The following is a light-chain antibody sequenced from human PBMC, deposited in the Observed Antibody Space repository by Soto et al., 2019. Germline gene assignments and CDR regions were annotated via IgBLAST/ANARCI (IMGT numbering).Light chain of an antibody. V-gene: IGKV1-5*03. CDR3: HQYESFSGLT. CDR2: KAS. Sequence: DIQMTQSPSTLSASVGDRVTIPCRASQNINSWLAWYQQKPGKAPKLLIYKASALQSGVPSRFSGSGSGTEFTLTINSLQPDDFATYYCHQYESFSGLTFGGGTKVDIK. J-gene: IGKJ4*01. CDR1: QNINSW.